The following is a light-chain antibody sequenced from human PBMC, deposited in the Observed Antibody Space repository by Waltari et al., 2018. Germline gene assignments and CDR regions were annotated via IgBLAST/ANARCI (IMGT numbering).Light chain of an antibody. CDR2: DAG. CDR1: NIASKS. J-gene: IGLJ2*01. CDR3: QVWDDDSDHVV. V-gene: IGLV3-21*03. Sequence: SYVLTQPPSVSVAPGKTANIPCGGANIASKSVHWYQQKPGQAPVAVVFDAGDRPAGIPDRISGSKSGNTATLTISRVEAGDEADYYCQVWDDDSDHVVFGGGTQLTVL.